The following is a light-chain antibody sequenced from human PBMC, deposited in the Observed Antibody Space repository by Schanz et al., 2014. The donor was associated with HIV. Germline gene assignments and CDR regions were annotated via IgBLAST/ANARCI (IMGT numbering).Light chain of an antibody. CDR3: QQYNKWPRVT. V-gene: IGKV3-15*01. CDR1: QSVSSY. Sequence: EIVLTQSPATLSLSPGERATLSCRASQSVSSYLAWYQQKPGQAPRLLIYDASIRATDIPARFSGGGSGTEFTLTINSLQSEDFAVYYCQQYNKWPRVTFGGGTKVEIK. J-gene: IGKJ4*01. CDR2: DAS.